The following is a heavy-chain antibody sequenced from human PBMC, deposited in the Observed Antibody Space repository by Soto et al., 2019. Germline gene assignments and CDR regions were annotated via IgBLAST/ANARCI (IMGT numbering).Heavy chain of an antibody. CDR2: IIPIFGTA. CDR1: GGTFSSYA. V-gene: IGHV1-69*13. Sequence: ASVKVSCKASGGTFSSYAISWVRQAPGQGLEWMGGIIPIFGTANYAQKFQGRVTITADESTSTAYMELSNLRSEYTLVYFCARDRGYLYCSGYFSLVYYYGMDVWGQGTTVTVSS. J-gene: IGHJ6*02. CDR3: ARDRGYLYCSGYFSLVYYYGMDV. D-gene: IGHD2-15*01.